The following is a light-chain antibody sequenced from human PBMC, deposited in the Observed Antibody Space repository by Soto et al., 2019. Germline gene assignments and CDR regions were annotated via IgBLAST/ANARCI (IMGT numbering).Light chain of an antibody. CDR1: SSDVGAYNY. Sequence: QSALTQPPSASGSPGQSVTISCTGTSSDVGAYNYVSWYQQYPGKAPKLMIYEVNKRPSGVPDRFSGSKSGKTASLTVSGLQDEDEADYHCTSYARSNIWVFGGGTKLTVL. J-gene: IGLJ3*02. CDR3: TSYARSNIWV. V-gene: IGLV2-8*01. CDR2: EVN.